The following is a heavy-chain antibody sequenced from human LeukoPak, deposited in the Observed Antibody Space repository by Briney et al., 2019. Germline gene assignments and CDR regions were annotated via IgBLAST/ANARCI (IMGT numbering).Heavy chain of an antibody. CDR1: GFTFSGFW. J-gene: IGHJ5*01. CDR2: INSDGSEG. V-gene: IGHV3-7*03. Sequence: QTGGSLRLSCAVSGFTFSGFWMSLSRQAPGKGLEWVASINSDGSEGYYADVVKGRFTISRDNAKNSLYVQMDSLRAEDTAVYYCARVSGNYYRWFDSWGQGTLVTVSS. D-gene: IGHD1-26*01. CDR3: ARVSGNYYRWFDS.